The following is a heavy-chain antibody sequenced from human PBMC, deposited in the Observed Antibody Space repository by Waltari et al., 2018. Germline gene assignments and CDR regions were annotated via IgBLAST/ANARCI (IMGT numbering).Heavy chain of an antibody. CDR1: GFTFSDHY. V-gene: IGHV3-72*01. Sequence: EVQLVESGGGLVQPGGSLRLSCAASGFTFSDHYMDWVRQAPGKGLEWVGRTRNKANSYTTEYAASVKGRFTVSRDESRDSLYLQMTSLKTEDTAVYYCARGYHSFDVRGQGTMVTVSS. J-gene: IGHJ3*01. CDR3: ARGYHSFDV. D-gene: IGHD1-20*01. CDR2: TRNKANSYTT.